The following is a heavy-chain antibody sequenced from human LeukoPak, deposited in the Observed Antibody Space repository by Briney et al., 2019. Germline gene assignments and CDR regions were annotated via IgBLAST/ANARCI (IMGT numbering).Heavy chain of an antibody. Sequence: PGGSLRLSCAASGFVFSSYWMSWVRQAPGKGLEWVANIKEDGREKYYVDSVKGRFTISRDNAKNSLYLQMNSLRAEDTAVYYCARDTDNYGAGTDAFDSWGQGTMVTVSS. CDR3: ARDTDNYGAGTDAFDS. D-gene: IGHD4/OR15-4a*01. J-gene: IGHJ3*02. CDR2: IKEDGREK. V-gene: IGHV3-7*01. CDR1: GFVFSSYW.